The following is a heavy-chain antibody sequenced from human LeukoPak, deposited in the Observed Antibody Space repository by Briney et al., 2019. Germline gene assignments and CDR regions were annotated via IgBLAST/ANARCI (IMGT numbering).Heavy chain of an antibody. J-gene: IGHJ4*02. CDR1: GYTFTGYY. CDR3: ARDSYSSGSNGDFDY. CDR2: INPNSGGT. V-gene: IGHV1-2*02. D-gene: IGHD6-19*01. Sequence: GASVKVSCKASGYTFTGYYMHWVRRAPGQGLDGLGWINPNSGGTNYAQKFQGRVTMTRDTSISTAYMELSRLRSDDTAVYYCARDSYSSGSNGDFDYWGQGTLVTVSS.